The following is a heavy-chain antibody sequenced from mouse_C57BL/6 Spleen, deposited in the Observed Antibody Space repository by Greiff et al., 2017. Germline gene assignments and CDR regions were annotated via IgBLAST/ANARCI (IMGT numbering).Heavy chain of an antibody. D-gene: IGHD1-1*01. V-gene: IGHV1-76*01. CDR2: IYPGSGNT. Sequence: VKLMESGAELVRPGASVKLSCKASGYTFTDYYINWVKQRPGQGLEWIARIYPGSGNTYYNEKFKGKATLTAEKSSSTAYMQLSSLTSEESAVYFCARNYGSSYWYFDVWGTGTTVTVSS. CDR1: GYTFTDYY. J-gene: IGHJ1*03. CDR3: ARNYGSSYWYFDV.